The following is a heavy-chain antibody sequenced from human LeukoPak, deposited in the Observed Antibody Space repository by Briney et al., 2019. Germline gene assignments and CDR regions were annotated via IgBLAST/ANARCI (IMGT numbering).Heavy chain of an antibody. Sequence: PSETLSLTRTVSGGSVSSGSYYWSWIRQPPGKGLEWIGYIYYSGSTYYNPSLKSRVTISVDTSKNQFSLKLSSVTAADTAVYYCAREAYGDYAGYWGQGTLVTVSS. J-gene: IGHJ4*02. CDR1: GGSVSSGSYY. CDR2: IYYSGST. D-gene: IGHD4-17*01. V-gene: IGHV4-30-4*08. CDR3: AREAYGDYAGY.